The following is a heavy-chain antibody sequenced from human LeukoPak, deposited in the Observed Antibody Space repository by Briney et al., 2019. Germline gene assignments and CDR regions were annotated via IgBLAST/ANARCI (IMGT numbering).Heavy chain of an antibody. J-gene: IGHJ4*02. CDR1: GGSIRSGSHS. V-gene: IGHV4-39*02. CDR3: AKRDDSGGNLVDL. CDR2: IYYSGST. D-gene: IGHD3-22*01. Sequence: SEPLSLTCTLSGGSIRSGSHSWAWIRQPPGKGLEWICSIYYSGSTYYNPSLENRVTISIDTSKNHFSLKLSSLSAADTSVYYCAKRDDSGGNLVDLWGQGTLVTVS.